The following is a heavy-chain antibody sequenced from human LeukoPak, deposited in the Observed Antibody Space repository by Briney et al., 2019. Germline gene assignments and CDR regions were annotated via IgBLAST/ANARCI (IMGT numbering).Heavy chain of an antibody. CDR2: ISYDGSNK. Sequence: PGGSLRLSCAASGFTFSSYGMHWVRQAPGKGLEWVAVISYDGSNKYYADSVKGRFTISRDNSKNTLYLQMNSLRAEDTAVYYCAKLTLGEYSSSWSDDAFDIWGQGTMVTVSS. J-gene: IGHJ3*02. CDR1: GFTFSSYG. V-gene: IGHV3-30*18. D-gene: IGHD6-13*01. CDR3: AKLTLGEYSSSWSDDAFDI.